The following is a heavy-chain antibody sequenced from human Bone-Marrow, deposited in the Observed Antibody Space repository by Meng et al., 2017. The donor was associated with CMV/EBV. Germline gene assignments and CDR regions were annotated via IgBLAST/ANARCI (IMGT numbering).Heavy chain of an antibody. CDR2: ISWNSGSI. J-gene: IGHJ3*02. CDR3: AKDMGRRTYYDFCI. D-gene: IGHD3-3*01. Sequence: SLKISCAASGFTFDDYAMHWVRQAPGKGLEWVSGISWNSGSIGYVDSVKGRFTISRDNAKNSLYLQMNSLRAEDTALYYCAKDMGRRTYYDFCIWGQGTMVTVSS. V-gene: IGHV3-9*01. CDR1: GFTFDDYA.